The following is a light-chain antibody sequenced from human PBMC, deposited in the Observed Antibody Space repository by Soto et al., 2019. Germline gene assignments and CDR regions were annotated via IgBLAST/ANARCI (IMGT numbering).Light chain of an antibody. Sequence: EIVLTQSPVTLSLSPGEGATLSCRASQSVSSSYLAWYQQKPGQAPRLLIYGASSRATGIPDRFSGSGSGTDFTLTISRLEPEDFAVYYCQQYGSSPSTFGQGTKVDIK. CDR1: QSVSSSY. J-gene: IGKJ1*01. CDR3: QQYGSSPST. CDR2: GAS. V-gene: IGKV3-20*01.